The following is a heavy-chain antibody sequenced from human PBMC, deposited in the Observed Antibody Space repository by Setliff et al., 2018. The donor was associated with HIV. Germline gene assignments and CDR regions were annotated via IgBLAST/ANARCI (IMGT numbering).Heavy chain of an antibody. CDR2: INPSGGTT. Sequence: ASVKVSCKTSGYTFTTYYMHWVRQAPGQGLEWMGIINPSGGTTTYAQKLQGRVTMTTDTSTSTAYMELRSLRSDDTAVYYCARDPHRGYSYGSFDYWGQGTLVTVSS. CDR1: GYTFTTYY. D-gene: IGHD5-18*01. V-gene: IGHV1-46*01. CDR3: ARDPHRGYSYGSFDY. J-gene: IGHJ4*02.